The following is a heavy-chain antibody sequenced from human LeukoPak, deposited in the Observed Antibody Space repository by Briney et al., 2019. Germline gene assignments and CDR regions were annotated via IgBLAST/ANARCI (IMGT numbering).Heavy chain of an antibody. CDR2: INHSGST. D-gene: IGHD5-12*01. V-gene: IGHV4-34*01. J-gene: IGHJ6*03. CDR3: ARSGVARHYMDV. Sequence: SETLSLTCAVYGGSFSGYYWSWIRQPPGKGLEWIGEINHSGSTNYNPSLTSRVTISVDTSKNQFSLKLSSVTAADTAVYYCARSGVARHYMDVWGKGTTVTVSS. CDR1: GGSFSGYY.